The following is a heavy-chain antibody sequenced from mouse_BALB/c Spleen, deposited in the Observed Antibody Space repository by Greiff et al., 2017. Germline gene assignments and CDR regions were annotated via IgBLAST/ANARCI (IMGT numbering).Heavy chain of an antibody. CDR3: AREDYYGSSAYAMDY. Sequence: EVKLVESGGGLVKPGGSLKLSCAASGFTFSSFGMHWVRQAPEKGLEWVAYISSGSSTIYYADTVKGRFTISRDNPKNTLFLQMTSLRSEDTAMYYCAREDYYGSSAYAMDYWGQGTSVTVSS. J-gene: IGHJ4*01. CDR2: ISSGSSTI. V-gene: IGHV5-17*02. D-gene: IGHD1-1*01. CDR1: GFTFSSFG.